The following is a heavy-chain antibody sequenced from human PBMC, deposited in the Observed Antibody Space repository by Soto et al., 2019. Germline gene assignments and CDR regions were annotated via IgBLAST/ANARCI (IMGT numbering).Heavy chain of an antibody. Sequence: QVHLVESGGGVVQPGGSLRLSCAGSGFTFSDYGMHWVRQAPGKGLEWVAVLWYDGSGEYYTDSVRGRFTISRVNSKNTLYLQMNNLRDEETGVYYCARDYVRFLEHFSKDYFDYWGQGTRVTVSS. CDR1: GFTFSDYG. CDR2: LWYDGSGE. J-gene: IGHJ4*02. V-gene: IGHV3-33*08. D-gene: IGHD3-3*01. CDR3: ARDYVRFLEHFSKDYFDY.